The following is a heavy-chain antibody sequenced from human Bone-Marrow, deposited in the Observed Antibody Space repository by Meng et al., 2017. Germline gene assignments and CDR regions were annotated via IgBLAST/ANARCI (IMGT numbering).Heavy chain of an antibody. V-gene: IGHV3-23*04. Sequence: GQLVGSGGGLVQLGGSLRLSCAASGFSFSSYAMSWVRHTPGKGLEWVAALSGGGFTTYYADSVKGRFTISRHNFKNTLYLQMNSLRAEDTALYYCAKYSYGLGDYFDYWGQGALVTVSS. J-gene: IGHJ4*02. D-gene: IGHD5-18*01. CDR2: LSGGGFTT. CDR3: AKYSYGLGDYFDY. CDR1: GFSFSSYA.